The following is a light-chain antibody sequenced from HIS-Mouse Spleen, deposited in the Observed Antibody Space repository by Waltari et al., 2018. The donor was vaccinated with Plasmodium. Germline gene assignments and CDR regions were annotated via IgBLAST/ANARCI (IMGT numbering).Light chain of an antibody. V-gene: IGLV2-11*01. CDR2: EVS. CDR3: CSYAGSYTWV. CDR1: SSDVGGYNY. J-gene: IGLJ2*01. Sequence: QSALTQPRSVYGSPGQSVTTSCTGTSSDVGGYNYVSWYQQHPGKAPKLMIYEVSKRPSGVPDRFSGSKSGNTASLTISGLQAEDEADYYCCSYAGSYTWVFGGGTKLTVL.